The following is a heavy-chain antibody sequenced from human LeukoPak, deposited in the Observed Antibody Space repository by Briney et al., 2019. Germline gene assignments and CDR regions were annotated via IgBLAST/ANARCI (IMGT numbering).Heavy chain of an antibody. D-gene: IGHD2-15*01. CDR2: MNPNSGNT. CDR1: GYTFTSYD. Sequence: ASVKVSCKASGYTFTSYDINWVRQATGQGLEWMGWMNPNSGNTGYAQKFQARVTMTRSTSISTAYMELSSLRSEDTAVYYCARGTRGTLGYCSGGSCYSFFYWGQGTLVTVSS. J-gene: IGHJ4*02. CDR3: ARGTRGTLGYCSGGSCYSFFY. V-gene: IGHV1-8*01.